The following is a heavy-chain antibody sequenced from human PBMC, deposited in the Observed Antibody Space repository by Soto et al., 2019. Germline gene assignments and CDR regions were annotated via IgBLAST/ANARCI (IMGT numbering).Heavy chain of an antibody. CDR2: IYLTGTT. CDR3: ARVRRIGMSGSPGDS. Sequence: ETLSLTCDVSGYAISSGFYWAWIRQPPGKRLEWIGNIYLTGTTSYNPSLKTRVTMSVDTSKNQFSLRLSSVTAADTAVFYCARVRRIGMSGSPGDSWGQGTQVTVSS. CDR1: GYAISSGFY. D-gene: IGHD3-10*01. J-gene: IGHJ4*02. V-gene: IGHV4-38-2*01.